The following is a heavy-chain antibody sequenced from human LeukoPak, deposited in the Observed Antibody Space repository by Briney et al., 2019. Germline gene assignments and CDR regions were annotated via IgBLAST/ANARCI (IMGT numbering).Heavy chain of an antibody. V-gene: IGHV3-11*04. J-gene: IGHJ3*02. CDR2: ISSSGSTI. CDR1: GFTVSSNY. D-gene: IGHD6-19*01. Sequence: GGSLRLSCAASGFTVSSNYMSWVRQAPGKGLEWVSYISSSGSTIYYADSVKGRFTISRDNAKNSLYLQMNSLRAEDTAVYYCARFPSGWYEIYAFDIWGQGTMVTVSS. CDR3: ARFPSGWYEIYAFDI.